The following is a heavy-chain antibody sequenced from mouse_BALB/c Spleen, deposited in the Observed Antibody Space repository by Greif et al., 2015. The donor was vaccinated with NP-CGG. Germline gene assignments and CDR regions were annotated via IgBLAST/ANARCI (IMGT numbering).Heavy chain of an antibody. Sequence: EVKLVESGAELVKPGASVKLSCTASGFNIKDTYMHWVKQRPEQGLEWIGRIDPANGNTKYDPKFQGKATITADTSSNTDYLQRSSVTSEDTAVYYCARDYYSTDYWGHGTTLTVSS. CDR2: IDPANGNT. J-gene: IGHJ2*01. CDR1: GFNIKDTY. V-gene: IGHV14-3*02. CDR3: ARDYYSTDY. D-gene: IGHD1-1*01.